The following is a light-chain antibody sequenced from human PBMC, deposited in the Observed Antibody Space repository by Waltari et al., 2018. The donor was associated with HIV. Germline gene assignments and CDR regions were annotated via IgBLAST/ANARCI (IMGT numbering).Light chain of an antibody. Sequence: DIQMTQSPSSLSASVGDRVTITCRASQNINTYLNWYQQKRGSAPKLLIYTASSLQSGVPSRFSGSCSWTDFTLTINSLPPEDFSTYYCQQSYNIPLTFGPGTTL. V-gene: IGKV1-39*01. CDR2: TAS. CDR1: QNINTY. CDR3: QQSYNIPLT. J-gene: IGKJ3*01.